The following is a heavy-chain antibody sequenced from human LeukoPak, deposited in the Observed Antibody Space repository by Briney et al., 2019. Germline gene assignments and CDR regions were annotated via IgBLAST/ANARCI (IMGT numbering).Heavy chain of an antibody. J-gene: IGHJ6*02. D-gene: IGHD2-15*01. Sequence: SETLSLTCTVSGGSINSYYWSWIRQPPGKGLEWIGYIYYSGSTNYNPSLKSRVTISVDTSKNQFSLKLSSVTAADTAVYYCARVVARRYCSGGSCYTNSRYYYGMDVWGQGTTVTVSS. CDR1: GGSINSYY. CDR3: ARVVARRYCSGGSCYTNSRYYYGMDV. CDR2: IYYSGST. V-gene: IGHV4-59*01.